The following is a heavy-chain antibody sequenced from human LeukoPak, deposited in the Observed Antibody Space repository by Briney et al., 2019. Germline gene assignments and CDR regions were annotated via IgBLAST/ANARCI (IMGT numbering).Heavy chain of an antibody. J-gene: IGHJ4*02. D-gene: IGHD1-26*01. CDR2: ISSNGGST. Sequence: GGSLRLSCAASGFTFSSYAMHWVRQAPGKGLEYVSAISSNGGSTYYANSVKGRFTISRDNSKNTLYLQMGSLRAEDMAVYYCAREENSGSYSPFDYWGQGTLVTVSS. CDR1: GFTFSSYA. V-gene: IGHV3-64*01. CDR3: AREENSGSYSPFDY.